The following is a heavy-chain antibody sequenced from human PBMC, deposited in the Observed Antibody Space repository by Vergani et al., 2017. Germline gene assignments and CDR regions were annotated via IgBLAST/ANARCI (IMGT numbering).Heavy chain of an antibody. CDR1: GFTVSSNY. CDR2: IYSGGST. V-gene: IGHV3-53*01. CDR3: AKDVPTQQPGGGIFDY. D-gene: IGHD3-16*01. Sequence: EVQLVESGGGLVQPGGSLRLSCAASGFTVSSNYMSWVRQAPGKGLEWVSVIYSGGSTYYADSVKGRFTISRDNSKNTLYLQMNSLRAEDTAVYYCAKDVPTQQPGGGIFDYWGQGTLVTVSS. J-gene: IGHJ4*02.